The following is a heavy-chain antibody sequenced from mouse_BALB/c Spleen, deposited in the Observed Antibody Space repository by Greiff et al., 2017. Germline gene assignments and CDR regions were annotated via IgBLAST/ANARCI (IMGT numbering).Heavy chain of an antibody. CDR1: GYTFTSYV. Sequence: VQLQQSGPELVKPGASVKMSCKASGYTFTSYVMHWVKQKPGQGLEWIGYINPYNDGTKYNEKFKGKATLTSDKSSSTAYMELSSLTSEDSAVYYCAREPQLTGFYAMDYWGRGTSVAVSS. D-gene: IGHD4-1*01. CDR3: AREPQLTGFYAMDY. CDR2: INPYNDGT. V-gene: IGHV1-14*01. J-gene: IGHJ4*01.